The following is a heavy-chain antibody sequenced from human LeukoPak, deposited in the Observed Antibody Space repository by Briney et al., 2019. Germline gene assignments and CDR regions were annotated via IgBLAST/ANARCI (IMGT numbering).Heavy chain of an antibody. V-gene: IGHV3-23*01. D-gene: IGHD4-11*01. CDR1: GLTFSSYT. CDR2: ISGSGGST. Sequence: GGSLRLSCAASGLTFSSYTMSWVRQAPGKGLEWVSAISGSGGSTYYADSVKGRFTISRDNSKNTLYLQMDSLRAEDTAVYYCAKSILLTTFDSWGQGTLVTVSS. J-gene: IGHJ4*02. CDR3: AKSILLTTFDS.